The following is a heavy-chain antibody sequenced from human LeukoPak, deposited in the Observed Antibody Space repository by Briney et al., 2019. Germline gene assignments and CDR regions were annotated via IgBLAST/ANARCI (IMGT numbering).Heavy chain of an antibody. CDR3: AKVEYYYGSGSSDY. J-gene: IGHJ4*02. CDR2: ISGSGGST. Sequence: GGSLRLSCAASGFTFSSDAMSWVRQAPGKGLEWVSAISGSGGSTYYADSVKGRFTISRDNSKNTLYLQMNSLRAEDTAVYYCAKVEYYYGSGSSDYWGQGTLVTVSS. D-gene: IGHD3-10*01. CDR1: GFTFSSDA. V-gene: IGHV3-23*01.